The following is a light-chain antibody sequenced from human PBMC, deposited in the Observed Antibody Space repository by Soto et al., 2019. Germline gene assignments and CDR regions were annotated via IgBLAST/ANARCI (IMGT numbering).Light chain of an antibody. Sequence: QSALTQPASVSGSPGQSITIAFTGTSSDVGGYNYVSWYQQHPRKVPKVMIYDVTKRPSGVSNRFSGSKSGNTASLTISGIQAEDEADYYCSSFTSSRTQVFGTGTQLTVL. CDR1: SSDVGGYNY. CDR3: SSFTSSRTQV. V-gene: IGLV2-14*03. CDR2: DVT. J-gene: IGLJ1*01.